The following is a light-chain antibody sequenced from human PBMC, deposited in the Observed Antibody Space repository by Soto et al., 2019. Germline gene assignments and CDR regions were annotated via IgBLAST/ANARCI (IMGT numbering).Light chain of an antibody. CDR1: SSDIGAYNY. J-gene: IGLJ2*01. CDR2: EAS. CDR3: SSYAGTKLVV. V-gene: IGLV2-8*01. Sequence: QSALTQPPSASGSPGQSVTISCTGTSSDIGAYNYVSWYQHHPGKAPKLMIYEASERPSGVPDRFSGSKSGSTASLTVSGLQAEDEAEYYCSSYAGTKLVVFGGGTKLTVL.